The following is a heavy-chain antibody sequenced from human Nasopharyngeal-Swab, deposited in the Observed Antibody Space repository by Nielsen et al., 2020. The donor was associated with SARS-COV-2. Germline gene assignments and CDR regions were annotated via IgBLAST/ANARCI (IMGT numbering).Heavy chain of an antibody. Sequence: SETLSLTCTVSGGSISSYYWSWIRQSPGKGLERIGYFYYSGITNYNPSLKSRVTILIATSKNQFSLKLNSVTAADPAVYYCAREVVGGLVDSWGQGTLVTVSS. CDR3: AREVVGGLVDS. V-gene: IGHV4-59*12. J-gene: IGHJ4*02. CDR1: GGSISSYY. D-gene: IGHD1-26*01. CDR2: FYYSGIT.